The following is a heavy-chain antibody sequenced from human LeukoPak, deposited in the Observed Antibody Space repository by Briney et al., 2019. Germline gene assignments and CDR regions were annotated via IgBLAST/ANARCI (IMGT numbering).Heavy chain of an antibody. J-gene: IGHJ2*01. Sequence: ASVKVSCTASGYTFTSYAMNWVRQAPGQGLEWMGWINTNTGNPTYAQGFTGRFVFSLDTSVSTAYLQISSLKAEDTAVYYCARDRGREYCGGDCSIRPDYWYFDLWGRGTLVTVSS. CDR1: GYTFTSYA. CDR3: ARDRGREYCGGDCSIRPDYWYFDL. V-gene: IGHV7-4-1*02. D-gene: IGHD2-21*02. CDR2: INTNTGNP.